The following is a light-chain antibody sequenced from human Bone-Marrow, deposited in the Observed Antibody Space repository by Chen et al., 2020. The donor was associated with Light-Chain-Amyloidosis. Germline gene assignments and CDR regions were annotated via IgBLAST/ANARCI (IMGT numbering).Light chain of an antibody. Sequence: EIVLTQSPGTLSLSPGERVTLSCRASQSVSSSYLAWYQQKPGQAPRLLIFGASNRATGIPDRFSGSGSGTDFTLTISRLEPEDFVVYYCQQYGTTAGTFGQGTKLEIK. J-gene: IGKJ2*01. CDR3: QQYGTTAGT. V-gene: IGKV3-20*01. CDR1: QSVSSSY. CDR2: GAS.